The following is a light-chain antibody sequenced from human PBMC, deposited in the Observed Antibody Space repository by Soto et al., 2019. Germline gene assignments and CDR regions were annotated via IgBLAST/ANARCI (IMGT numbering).Light chain of an antibody. CDR3: MQCRHWPWT. CDR2: KVS. J-gene: IGKJ1*01. Sequence: DVVMTQSPLSLPVTLGQPASISCRSSQSLVYSDGNTYLNWFQQRPGQSPRRLIYKVSNRDSGVPDRLSGSGSGTDFTLKISRVEAEDVGVYYCMQCRHWPWTFGQGTKVEIK. CDR1: QSLVYSDGNTY. V-gene: IGKV2-30*01.